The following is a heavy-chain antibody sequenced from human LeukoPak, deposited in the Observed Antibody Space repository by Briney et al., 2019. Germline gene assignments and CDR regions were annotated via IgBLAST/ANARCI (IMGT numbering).Heavy chain of an antibody. CDR2: ISSSGSTI. CDR3: ARKITIFGVVIDLRAFDI. Sequence: GGSLRLSCAASGFTFSDYYMSWIRQAPGKGLEWVSYISSSGSTIYYADSVKGRFTISRDNAKNSLYLQMNSLRAEDTAVYYCARKITIFGVVIDLRAFDIWGQGTMVTVSS. CDR1: GFTFSDYY. J-gene: IGHJ3*02. V-gene: IGHV3-11*01. D-gene: IGHD3-3*01.